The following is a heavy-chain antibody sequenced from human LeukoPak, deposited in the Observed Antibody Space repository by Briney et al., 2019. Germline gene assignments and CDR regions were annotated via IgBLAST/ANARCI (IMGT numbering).Heavy chain of an antibody. D-gene: IGHD3-3*01. CDR1: GGSISSSSYY. CDR2: IYYSGST. Sequence: SETLSLTCTVSGGSISSSSYYWGWIRQPPGKGLEWIGSIYYSGSTNYNPSLKSRVTISVDTSKNQFSLKLSSVTAADTAVYYCARHPNYDFWSGYSGYYGMDVWGQGTTVTVSS. J-gene: IGHJ6*02. CDR3: ARHPNYDFWSGYSGYYGMDV. V-gene: IGHV4-39*01.